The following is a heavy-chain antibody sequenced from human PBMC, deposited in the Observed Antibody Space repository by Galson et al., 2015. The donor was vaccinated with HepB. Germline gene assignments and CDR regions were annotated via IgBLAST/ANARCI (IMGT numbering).Heavy chain of an antibody. Sequence: SLRLSCAASGFTVSRIYMSWVRQAPGKGLEWVSVIYSGGTTYYADSVKGGFTISRHNSKNTLYLQMNSLRAEDTAVYYCARDYYGSGSYPYEAFDIWGQGTMVTVSS. CDR1: GFTVSRIY. CDR3: ARDYYGSGSYPYEAFDI. J-gene: IGHJ3*02. D-gene: IGHD3-10*01. V-gene: IGHV3-53*04. CDR2: IYSGGTT.